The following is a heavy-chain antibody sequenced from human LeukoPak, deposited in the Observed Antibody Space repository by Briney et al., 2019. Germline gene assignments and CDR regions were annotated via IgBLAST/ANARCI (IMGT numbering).Heavy chain of an antibody. CDR2: IYYSGST. CDR1: GASVTGSAYY. Sequence: PSETLSLTCTVSGASVTGSAYYWGWIRQPPGKGLEWIGNIYYSGSTYYNESLESRVTISIDTSKNQFSLKLNSVTAADTAMYYCAKSGGYGLIDYWGQGTLVTVSS. V-gene: IGHV4-39*01. J-gene: IGHJ4*02. CDR3: AKSGGYGLIDY. D-gene: IGHD1-26*01.